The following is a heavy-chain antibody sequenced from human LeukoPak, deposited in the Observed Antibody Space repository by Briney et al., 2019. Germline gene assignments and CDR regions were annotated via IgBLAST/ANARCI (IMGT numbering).Heavy chain of an antibody. CDR2: IKQDGSEK. V-gene: IGHV3-7*01. Sequence: GGSLRLSCAASGFTFSLYWMTWVRQSPGKGLEWVANIKQDGSEKYYLDSVKGRFTISKDNAKNSLYLQMNGLRAEDTAVYYCAKFVAALGAPHYYFDSWGQGTLVTVSS. CDR3: AKFVAALGAPHYYFDS. J-gene: IGHJ4*02. D-gene: IGHD2-21*01. CDR1: GFTFSLYW.